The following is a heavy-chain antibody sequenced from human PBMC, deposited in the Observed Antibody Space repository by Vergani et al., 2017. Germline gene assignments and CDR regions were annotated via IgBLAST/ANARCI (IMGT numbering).Heavy chain of an antibody. D-gene: IGHD5-18*01. CDR1: GFTFSSYS. CDR2: IRNKAYGGTT. V-gene: IGHV3-49*04. J-gene: IGHJ4*02. Sequence: EVHLAESGGGLVQSGGSLRLSCAASGFTFSSYSMNWVRQAPGKGLEWVAFIRNKAYGGTTEYAASVKGRFTISRDDSKRLAYLQLSGLKTEDTAVYFCSRGRGYSFGYSDYWGQGTLVTVSS. CDR3: SRGRGYSFGYSDY.